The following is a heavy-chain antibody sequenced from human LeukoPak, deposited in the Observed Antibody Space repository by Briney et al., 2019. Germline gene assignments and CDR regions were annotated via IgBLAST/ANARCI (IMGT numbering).Heavy chain of an antibody. J-gene: IGHJ4*02. V-gene: IGHV5-10-1*01. Sequence: GESLKISCKGSAYNFTSYWIIWVRQMPGKGLEWMGKIDTSDSYTNYSPSFQGHVTISVDKSISTAYLQWSSLKASDIAMYFCARGKCWPTILSGYALTDFWGQGTLVTVSS. CDR2: IDTSDSYT. D-gene: IGHD3-9*01. CDR1: AYNFTSYW. CDR3: ARGKCWPTILSGYALTDF.